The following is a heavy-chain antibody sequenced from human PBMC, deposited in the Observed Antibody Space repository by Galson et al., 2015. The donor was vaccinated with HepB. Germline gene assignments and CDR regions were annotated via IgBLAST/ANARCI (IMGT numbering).Heavy chain of an antibody. CDR3: AREHPPELRFLEWLSRPNRQNYYYYYGMDV. J-gene: IGHJ6*02. Sequence: SLRLSCAASGFTFSSYSMNWVRQAPGKGLEWVSSISSSSSYIYYADSVKGRFTISRDNAKNSLYLQMNSLRAEDTAVYYCAREHPPELRFLEWLSRPNRQNYYYYYGMDVWGQGTTVTVSS. D-gene: IGHD3-3*01. CDR2: ISSSSSYI. CDR1: GFTFSSYS. V-gene: IGHV3-21*01.